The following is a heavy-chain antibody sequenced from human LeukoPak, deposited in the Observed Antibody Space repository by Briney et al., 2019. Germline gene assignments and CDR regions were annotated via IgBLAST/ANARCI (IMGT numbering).Heavy chain of an antibody. CDR1: GFTFSSYA. V-gene: IGHV3-23*01. J-gene: IGHJ4*02. D-gene: IGHD6-19*01. CDR2: ISGSGGGT. CDR3: AKALPSSGWYWGFDY. Sequence: GGSLRLSCAASGFTFSSYAMSWVRQAPGKGLEWVSAISGSGGGTYYADSVKGRFTISRDNSKNTLYLQMNSLRAEDTAVYYCAKALPSSGWYWGFDYWGQGTLVTVSS.